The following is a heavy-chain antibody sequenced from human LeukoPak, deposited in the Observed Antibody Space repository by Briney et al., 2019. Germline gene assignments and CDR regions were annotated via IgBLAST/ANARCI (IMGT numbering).Heavy chain of an antibody. J-gene: IGHJ4*02. V-gene: IGHV1-18*01. CDR1: GGTFSSYA. Sequence: ASVKVSCKASGGTFSSYAISWVRQAPGQGLEWMGWISAYNGNTNYAQELQGRVTMTTDTSTSTAYMELRSLRSDDTAVYYCARAVGITGANADYWGQGTLVTVSS. D-gene: IGHD1-20*01. CDR2: ISAYNGNT. CDR3: ARAVGITGANADY.